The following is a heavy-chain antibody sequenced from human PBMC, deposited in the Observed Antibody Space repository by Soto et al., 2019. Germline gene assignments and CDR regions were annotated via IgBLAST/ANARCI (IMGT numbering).Heavy chain of an antibody. D-gene: IGHD3-10*01. CDR2: IDHSGST. V-gene: IGHV4-34*01. J-gene: IGHJ4*02. Sequence: SETLSLTCAVFGGSFSGYFWSWVRQRPGRGLDWIGEIDHSGSTNYNPSLKSRVTISVDTSKNQFSLKLSSVTAADTAVYYCARGRHFYGIDYWGQGALVTVSS. CDR1: GGSFSGYF. CDR3: ARGRHFYGIDY.